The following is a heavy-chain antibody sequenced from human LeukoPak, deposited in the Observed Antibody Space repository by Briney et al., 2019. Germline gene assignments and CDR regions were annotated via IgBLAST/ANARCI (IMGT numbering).Heavy chain of an antibody. CDR2: IYYSGST. CDR1: GRSISSSSYY. J-gene: IGHJ4*02. CDR3: ARLTVTDYYFDY. V-gene: IGHV4-39*01. D-gene: IGHD4-17*01. Sequence: SETLSLTCTVSGRSISSSSYYWGWIRQPPGKGLEWIGSIYYSGSTYYNPSLKSRVTISVDTSKNQFSLKLSSVTAADTAVYYCARLTVTDYYFDYWGQGTLVTVSS.